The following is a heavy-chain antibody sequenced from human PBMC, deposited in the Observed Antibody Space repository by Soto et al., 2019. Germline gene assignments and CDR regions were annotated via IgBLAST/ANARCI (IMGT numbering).Heavy chain of an antibody. CDR1: DASISGGTYY. CDR2: IYYTGST. J-gene: IGHJ5*02. CDR3: ARGAGFSYASTWFDI. Sequence: PSETLSLTCTVSDASISGGTYYWTWIRQAPGKGLEWVGHIYYTGSTNYNPAPNDRVTISVDTSKNHFSLQLTSVAAADTAVYYCARGAGFSYASTWFDIWGQGTLVTVSS. V-gene: IGHV4-61*03. D-gene: IGHD5-18*01.